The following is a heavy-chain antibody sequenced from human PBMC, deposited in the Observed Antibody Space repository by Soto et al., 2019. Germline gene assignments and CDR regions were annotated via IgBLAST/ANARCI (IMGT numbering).Heavy chain of an antibody. J-gene: IGHJ6*02. CDR3: ERFSSSGLYYYFGMDV. V-gene: IGHV4-4*02. Sequence: SETLSLTCAVSGFSISNNNWWTWVRQPPGKGLEWVGDIYHTGITNYSPSLKSRVTISVDKPKNQFSLKMTSVTAADTAVYYCERFSSSGLYYYFGMDVWGQGTTVTVSS. CDR1: GFSISNNNW. D-gene: IGHD6-13*01. CDR2: IYHTGIT.